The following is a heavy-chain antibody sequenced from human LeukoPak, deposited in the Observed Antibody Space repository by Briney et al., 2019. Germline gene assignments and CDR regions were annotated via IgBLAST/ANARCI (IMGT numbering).Heavy chain of an antibody. J-gene: IGHJ6*03. D-gene: IGHD3-10*01. CDR1: GFTFSSYG. V-gene: IGHV4-34*01. CDR2: INHSGST. CDR3: ARLHITMVRGGQMPRFGSLYYMDV. Sequence: GSLRLSCAASGFTFSSYGMSWVRQAPGKGLEWIGEINHSGSTNYNPSLKSRVTISVDTSKNQFSLKLSSVTAADTAVYYCARLHITMVRGGQMPRFGSLYYMDVWGKGTTVTISS.